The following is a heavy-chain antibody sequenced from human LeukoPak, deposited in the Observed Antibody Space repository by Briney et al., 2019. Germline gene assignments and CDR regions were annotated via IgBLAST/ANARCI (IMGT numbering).Heavy chain of an antibody. V-gene: IGHV4-59*01. J-gene: IGHJ5*02. CDR2: IYYSGST. Sequence: TSETLSLTCTVSGGSISSYYWSWIRQPPEKGLEWIGYIYYSGSTNYNPSLKSRVTISVDTSKNQFSLKLSSVTAADTAVYYCARGPPGGQFDPWGQGTLVTVSS. CDR1: GGSISSYY. D-gene: IGHD3-10*01. CDR3: ARGPPGGQFDP.